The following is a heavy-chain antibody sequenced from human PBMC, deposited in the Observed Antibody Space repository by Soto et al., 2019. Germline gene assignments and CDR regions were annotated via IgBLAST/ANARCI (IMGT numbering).Heavy chain of an antibody. CDR3: AKDRGNSGWGSIFEI. J-gene: IGHJ4*02. D-gene: IGHD6-19*01. CDR1: GFSFSSYA. Sequence: GGSLRLSCAASGFSFSSYAMTWVRQAPGRGLEWVSVISGSASHIDYADSLKGRFTISRDNSKNTVYLQMDSLRAEDTATYYCAKDRGNSGWGSIFEIWGQGTLVTVS. CDR2: ISGSASHI. V-gene: IGHV3-23*01.